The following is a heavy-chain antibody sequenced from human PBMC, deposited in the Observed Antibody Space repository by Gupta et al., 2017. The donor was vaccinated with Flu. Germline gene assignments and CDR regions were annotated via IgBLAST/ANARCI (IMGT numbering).Heavy chain of an antibody. D-gene: IGHD4-11*01. Sequence: QLQLQESGPRLVKPSETLSLTCTVSGGSINTDKYYWGWVRQPPGKGLEWIATSYYTGSTYSNPSLKSRVTMSVDTSNNQFSLNLNSVTAADTAVYFCARHHAHSCFDPWGQGTLVTVSS. CDR3: ARHHAHSCFDP. V-gene: IGHV4-39*01. CDR2: SYYTGST. J-gene: IGHJ5*02. CDR1: GGSINTDKYY.